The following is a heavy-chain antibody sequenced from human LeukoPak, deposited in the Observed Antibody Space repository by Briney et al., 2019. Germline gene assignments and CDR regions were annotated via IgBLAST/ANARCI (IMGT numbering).Heavy chain of an antibody. J-gene: IGHJ4*02. CDR2: ISYDGSNK. V-gene: IGHV3-30*18. D-gene: IGHD3-22*01. CDR1: GSIFSSYG. Sequence: PGRSLRLSCAASGSIFSSYGMHWVRQAPGKGLEWVAVISYDGSNKYYADSVKGRFTISRDNPKSTLYLQMNSLRAEDTAVYYCAKQYYYDGSGPLDDWGREPWSPSPQ. CDR3: AKQYYYDGSGPLDD.